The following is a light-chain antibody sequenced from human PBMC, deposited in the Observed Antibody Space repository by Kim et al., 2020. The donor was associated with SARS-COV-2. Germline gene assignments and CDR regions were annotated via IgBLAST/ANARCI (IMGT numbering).Light chain of an antibody. V-gene: IGLV2-11*01. CDR3: CSYAGTYIMR. J-gene: IGLJ2*01. Sequence: QSALTQPRPVSGSPGQSVTITCTGTTTEVDNFKYVSWYQHHTAKAPRLIIYDVTKRPSGIPDRFSGSKSGNTASLTISGLQSEDESHYYCCSYAGTYIMRFGGGTQLTVL. CDR2: DVT. CDR1: TTEVDNFKY.